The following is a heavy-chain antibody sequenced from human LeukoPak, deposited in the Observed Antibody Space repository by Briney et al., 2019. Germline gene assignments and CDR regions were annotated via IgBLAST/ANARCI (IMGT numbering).Heavy chain of an antibody. CDR1: GFTFSSYE. CDR2: ISSTGSPI. CDR3: ARDRPVAFDI. J-gene: IGHJ3*02. V-gene: IGHV3-48*03. Sequence: GGSLRLSCAASGFTFSSYEMNWVRQAPGKGREWVPYISSTGSPIFYADSVKGRFTVSRDNAKNSLYLQMNSLRAEDTAVYYCARDRPVAFDIWGQGTVVTVSS.